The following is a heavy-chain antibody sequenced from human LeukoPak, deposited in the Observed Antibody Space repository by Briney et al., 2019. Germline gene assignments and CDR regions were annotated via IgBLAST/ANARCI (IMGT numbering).Heavy chain of an antibody. CDR1: GFTFSSYA. CDR3: AKDVSGRYPTYYFDY. CDR2: ISGSGGST. J-gene: IGHJ4*02. Sequence: GGSLRLSCAASGFTFSSYAMSWVRQAPGKGLEWVSAISGSGGSTYYADSVKGRFTISRDNSKNTPYLQMNSLRAEDTAVYYCAKDVSGRYPTYYFDYWGQGTLVTVSS. D-gene: IGHD6-19*01. V-gene: IGHV3-23*01.